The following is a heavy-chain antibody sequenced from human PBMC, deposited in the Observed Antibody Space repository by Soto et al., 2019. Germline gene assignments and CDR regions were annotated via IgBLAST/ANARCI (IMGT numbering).Heavy chain of an antibody. CDR1: GGTFSSYT. Sequence: QVQLVQSGAEVKKPGSSVKVSCKASGGTFSSYTISWVRQAPGQGLEWMGRIIPILGIANYAQKFQGRVTITANKSTSTAHMELGSLRSEDTAVYYCAISKVTTHHYYDRSGYYKAYWYFDLWGRGTLVTLSS. J-gene: IGHJ2*01. D-gene: IGHD3-22*01. V-gene: IGHV1-69*02. CDR3: AISKVTTHHYYDRSGYYKAYWYFDL. CDR2: IIPILGIA.